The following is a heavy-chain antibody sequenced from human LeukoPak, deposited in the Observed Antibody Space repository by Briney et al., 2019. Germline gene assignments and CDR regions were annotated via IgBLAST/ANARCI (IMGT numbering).Heavy chain of an antibody. D-gene: IGHD6-6*01. CDR2: IRADESEK. Sequence: GGSLRLSCAASGFTFSTYWMSWVRQTPGKGLEWVASIRADESEKYYADSVKGRFTISIDNAKNMLYLQMNSLRAEDTAVYYCASRSGSSSGYDYGGQGTLVTVPS. V-gene: IGHV3-7*01. CDR3: ASRSGSSSGYDY. CDR1: GFTFSTYW. J-gene: IGHJ4*02.